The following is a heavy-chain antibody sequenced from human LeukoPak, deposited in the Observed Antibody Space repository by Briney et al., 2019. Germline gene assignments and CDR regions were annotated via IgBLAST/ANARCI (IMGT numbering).Heavy chain of an antibody. Sequence: ASVKVSCKASGHTFTSYGISWVRQAPGQGLEWMGWISAYNGNTNYAQKLQGRVTMTTDTSTSTAYMELRSLRSDDTAVYYCARDLRITMIVQKNYFDYWGQGTLVTVPS. CDR2: ISAYNGNT. CDR1: GHTFTSYG. D-gene: IGHD3-22*01. V-gene: IGHV1-18*01. J-gene: IGHJ4*02. CDR3: ARDLRITMIVQKNYFDY.